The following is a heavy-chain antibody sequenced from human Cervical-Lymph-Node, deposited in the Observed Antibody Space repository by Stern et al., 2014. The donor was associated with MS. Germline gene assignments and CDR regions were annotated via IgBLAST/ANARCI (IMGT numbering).Heavy chain of an antibody. V-gene: IGHV3-33*01. Sequence: VQLLESGGGVVQPGRSLRLSCAASGFTFSSYGMHWVRQAPGKGLEWVAVIWYDGSKEYYADSAKGRFTISRDNSKNTLYLLMNSLRAEDTAVYYCARESGNTAEYFHHWGQGTLVTVSS. CDR3: ARESGNTAEYFHH. J-gene: IGHJ1*01. D-gene: IGHD4-23*01. CDR2: IWYDGSKE. CDR1: GFTFSSYG.